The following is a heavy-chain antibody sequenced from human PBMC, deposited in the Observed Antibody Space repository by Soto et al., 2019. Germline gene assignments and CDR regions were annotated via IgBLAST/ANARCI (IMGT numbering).Heavy chain of an antibody. V-gene: IGHV4-34*01. CDR1: GGSFSGYY. D-gene: IGHD6-13*01. J-gene: IGHJ4*02. CDR2: INHSGST. CDR3: ARTSIITAAPLDS. Sequence: PSETLSLTCAVYGGSFSGYYWSWIRQPPGKGLEWIGEINHSGSTNYNPSLKSRVTISVDTSKNQFSLKLSSVTAADTAMYYCARTSIITAAPLDSWGQGTLVTVSS.